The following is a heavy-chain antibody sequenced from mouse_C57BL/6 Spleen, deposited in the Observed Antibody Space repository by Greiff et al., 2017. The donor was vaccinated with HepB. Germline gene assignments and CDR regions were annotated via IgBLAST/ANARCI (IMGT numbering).Heavy chain of an antibody. CDR2: ISDGGSYT. V-gene: IGHV5-4*01. CDR1: GFTFSSYA. CDR3: AREETYYGSSYDWFAY. Sequence: EVQGVESGGGLVKPGGSLKLSCAASGFTFSSYAMSWVRQTPEKRLEWVATISDGGSYTYYPDNVKGRFTISRDNAKNNLYLQMSHLKSEDTAMYYCAREETYYGSSYDWFAYWGQGTLVTVSA. J-gene: IGHJ3*01. D-gene: IGHD1-1*01.